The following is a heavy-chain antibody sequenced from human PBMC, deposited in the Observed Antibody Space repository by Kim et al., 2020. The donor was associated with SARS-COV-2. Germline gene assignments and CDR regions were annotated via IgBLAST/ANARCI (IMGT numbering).Heavy chain of an antibody. V-gene: IGHV3-49*04. CDR1: GFTFGDYA. D-gene: IGHD3-22*01. CDR2: IRSKAYGGTT. Sequence: GGSLRLSCTASGFTFGDYAMSWVRQAPGKGLEWVGFIRSKAYGGTTEYAASVKGRFTISRDDSKSIAYLQMNSLKTEDRAVYYCTSRPGGSSGYFPDYWGQGTLVTVSS. CDR3: TSRPGGSSGYFPDY. J-gene: IGHJ4*02.